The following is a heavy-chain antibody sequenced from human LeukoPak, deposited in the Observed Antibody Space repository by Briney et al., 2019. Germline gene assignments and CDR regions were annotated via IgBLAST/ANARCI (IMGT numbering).Heavy chain of an antibody. CDR3: ARDYDYVWGS. J-gene: IGHJ4*02. V-gene: IGHV4-31*03. Sequence: SETLSLTCTVSGGSISSDGYYWSWIRQPPGKGLEWIGYIYYSGSTYYNPSLKSRVTISVDTSKNQFSLKLSSVTAADTAVYYCARDYDYVWGSWGQGTLVTVSS. CDR2: IYYSGST. D-gene: IGHD3-16*01. CDR1: GGSISSDGYY.